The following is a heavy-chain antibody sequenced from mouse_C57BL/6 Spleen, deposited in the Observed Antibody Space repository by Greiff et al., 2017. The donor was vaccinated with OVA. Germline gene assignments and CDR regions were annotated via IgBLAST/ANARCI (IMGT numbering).Heavy chain of an antibody. D-gene: IGHD2-4*01. J-gene: IGHJ4*01. V-gene: IGHV1-72*01. Sequence: QVQLQQPGAELVKPGASVKLSCKASGYTFNSYWMHWVKQRPGRGLEWIGRIDPNSGGTKYNEKFKSKATMTVDKPSSTAYMQLSSLTSEDSAVYYCARDGVYYDYDEVYYAMDYWGQGTSVTVSS. CDR1: GYTFNSYW. CDR2: IDPNSGGT. CDR3: ARDGVYYDYDEVYYAMDY.